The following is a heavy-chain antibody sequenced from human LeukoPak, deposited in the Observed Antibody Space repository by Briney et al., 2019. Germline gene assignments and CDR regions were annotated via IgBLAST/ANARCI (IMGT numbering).Heavy chain of an antibody. Sequence: PGGSLRLSCAASGFTFSSYSMNWVRQAPGKGLEWVSSISSSSSYIYYADSVKGRFTISRDNAKNSLYLQMNSLRAEGTAVYYCAREGYYYDSSGYSPFDYWGQGTLVTVSS. J-gene: IGHJ4*02. CDR3: AREGYYYDSSGYSPFDY. V-gene: IGHV3-21*01. D-gene: IGHD3-22*01. CDR1: GFTFSSYS. CDR2: ISSSSSYI.